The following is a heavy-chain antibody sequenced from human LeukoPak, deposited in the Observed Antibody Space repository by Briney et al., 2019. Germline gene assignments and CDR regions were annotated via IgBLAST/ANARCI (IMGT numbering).Heavy chain of an antibody. CDR2: IIPILGIA. V-gene: IGHV1-69*04. D-gene: IGHD2-2*01. CDR1: GGTFSSYA. CDR3: AIGLGYCSSTSCPADFDY. J-gene: IGHJ4*02. Sequence: SVKVCCKASGGTFSSYAISWVRQAPGQGLEWMGRIIPILGIANYAQKFQGRVTITADKSTSTAYMELSSLRSEDTAVYYCAIGLGYCSSTSCPADFDYWGQGTLVTVSS.